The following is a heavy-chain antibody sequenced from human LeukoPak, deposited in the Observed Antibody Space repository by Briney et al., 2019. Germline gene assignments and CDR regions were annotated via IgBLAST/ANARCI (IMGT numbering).Heavy chain of an antibody. CDR1: GYTFTGYY. CDR2: INPNSGGT. D-gene: IGHD3-22*01. J-gene: IGHJ4*02. CDR3: ARINYDSSGYPDY. Sequence: ASVKVSCKASGYTFTGYYMHWVRQAPGQGLGWMGWINPNSGGTNYAQKFQGRVTMTRDTSISTAYMELSRLRSDDTAVYYCARINYDSSGYPDYWGQGTLVTVSS. V-gene: IGHV1-2*02.